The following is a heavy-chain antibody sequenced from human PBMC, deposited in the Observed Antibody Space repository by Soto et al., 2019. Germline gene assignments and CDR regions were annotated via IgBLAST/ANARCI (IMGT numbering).Heavy chain of an antibody. Sequence: SVKVSCKASGGTFSSYAISWVRQAPGQGLEWMGGIIPIFGTANYAQKFQGRVTITADESTSTAYMELSSLRSEDTAVYYCARDAYYYGSSGYYYAPHFDYWGQGTLVTVSS. V-gene: IGHV1-69*13. CDR1: GGTFSSYA. D-gene: IGHD3-22*01. J-gene: IGHJ4*02. CDR2: IIPIFGTA. CDR3: ARDAYYYGSSGYYYAPHFDY.